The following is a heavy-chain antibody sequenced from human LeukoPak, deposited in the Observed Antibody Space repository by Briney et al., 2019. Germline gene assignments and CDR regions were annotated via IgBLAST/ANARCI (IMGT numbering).Heavy chain of an antibody. D-gene: IGHD1-7*01. V-gene: IGHV1-2*02. J-gene: IGHJ4*02. Sequence: AASVKVSCKASGYTFTGYYIHWVRQAPRQGLEWMGWINPNSGATNYAQKFQGRVTMTTDTSISTAYMELSRLRSDDTAVYYCARADWNFSGYWGQGTLVTVSS. CDR1: GYTFTGYY. CDR3: ARADWNFSGY. CDR2: INPNSGAT.